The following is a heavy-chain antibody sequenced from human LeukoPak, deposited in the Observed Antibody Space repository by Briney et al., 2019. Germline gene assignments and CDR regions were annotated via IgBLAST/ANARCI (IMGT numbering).Heavy chain of an antibody. CDR1: GFTFSSYW. D-gene: IGHD2/OR15-2a*01. CDR3: ARGGLSIMGY. J-gene: IGHJ4*02. Sequence: GGSLRLSCAASGFTFSSYWMNWARQAPGKGLEWVASINHNGNVNYYVDSVKGRFTISRDNAKNSLYLQMSNLRAEDTAVYFCARGGLSIMGYWGQGPWSPSPQ. CDR2: INHNGNVN. V-gene: IGHV3-7*03.